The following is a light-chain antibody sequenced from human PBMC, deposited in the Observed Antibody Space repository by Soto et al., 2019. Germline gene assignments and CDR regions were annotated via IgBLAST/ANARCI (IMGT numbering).Light chain of an antibody. Sequence: QSVLTQPPSVSGAPGQRVSISCTGTSSTTGAGHDVHWYQQFPGTTPKLLIYGHTNRPSGVPDRFSGSKSDTSASLAITGLQAEDEADYYCQSYDSSGLRVFGGGTQLTVL. J-gene: IGLJ2*01. CDR2: GHT. CDR1: SSTTGAGHD. V-gene: IGLV1-40*01. CDR3: QSYDSSGLRV.